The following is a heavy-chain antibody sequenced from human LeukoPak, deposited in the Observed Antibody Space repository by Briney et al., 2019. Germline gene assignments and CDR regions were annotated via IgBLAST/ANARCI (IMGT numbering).Heavy chain of an antibody. J-gene: IGHJ3*02. V-gene: IGHV3-15*01. Sequence: GGSLRLSCAASGFTFSSYSMNWVRQAPGKGLEWVGRIKSKTDGWTTDYAAPVKGRFTISRDDSKNTLYLQMNSLKTEDTAVYYCTTDPGAEWEPQYAFDIWGQGTMVTVSS. CDR2: IKSKTDGWTT. CDR1: GFTFSSYS. D-gene: IGHD1-26*01. CDR3: TTDPGAEWEPQYAFDI.